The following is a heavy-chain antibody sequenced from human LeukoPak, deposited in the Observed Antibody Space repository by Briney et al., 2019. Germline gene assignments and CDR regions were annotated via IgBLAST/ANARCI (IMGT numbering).Heavy chain of an antibody. D-gene: IGHD6-13*01. CDR1: GFTFSSYS. J-gene: IGHJ6*03. CDR2: ISSSSSYI. V-gene: IGHV3-21*01. CDR3: AREPHSSSPDYMDV. Sequence: GXXLRLSCAASGFTFSSYSMNWVRQAPGKGLEWVSSISSSSSYIYYADSVKGRFTISRDNAKNSLYLQMNSLRAEDTAVYYCAREPHSSSPDYMDVWGKGTTVTVSS.